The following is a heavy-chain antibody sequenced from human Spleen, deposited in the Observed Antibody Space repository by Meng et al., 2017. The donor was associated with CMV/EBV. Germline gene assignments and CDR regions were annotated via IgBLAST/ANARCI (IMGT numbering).Heavy chain of an antibody. CDR1: SDSISSSSYY. CDR3: ARDWVDIVVVVAATPFYYGMDV. Sequence: GSLRLSCTVSSDSISSSSYYWGWIRQPPGRGLEWIGSIYYSGKTYYNPSLKSRVTMSVDTSKNHFSLKLRSVTAADTAVHYCARDWVDIVVVVAATPFYYGMDVWGQGTTVTVSS. D-gene: IGHD2-15*01. J-gene: IGHJ6*02. CDR2: IYYSGKT. V-gene: IGHV4-39*02.